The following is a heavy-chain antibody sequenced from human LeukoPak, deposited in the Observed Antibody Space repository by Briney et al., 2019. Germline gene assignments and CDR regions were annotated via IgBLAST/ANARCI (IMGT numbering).Heavy chain of an antibody. CDR1: GFTFSSYA. J-gene: IGHJ6*02. Sequence: GGSLRLSCAASGFTFSSYAMSWVREAPGKGLECGSAISGIGGSTHYGDSVKGRFTISRDNSKNTLYLQMDSLRAEDTAVYYCAKDKGSYRKCIVLYHYYGMDVWGQGTTVTVSS. CDR3: AKDKGSYRKCIVLYHYYGMDV. V-gene: IGHV3-23*01. CDR2: ISGIGGST. D-gene: IGHD2-8*01.